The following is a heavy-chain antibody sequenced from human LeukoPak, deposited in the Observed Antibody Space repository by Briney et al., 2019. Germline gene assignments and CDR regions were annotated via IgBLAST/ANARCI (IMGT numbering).Heavy chain of an antibody. CDR2: TRNKANSYTT. CDR3: ARRVYCSSTSCFVEYDY. V-gene: IGHV3-72*01. D-gene: IGHD2-2*01. CDR1: GFTFSDHY. Sequence: GGSPRLSCAASGFTFSDHYMDWVRQAPGKGLEWVGRTRNKANSYTTEYAASVKGRFTISRDDSKNSLYLQMNRLKTEDTAVYYCARRVYCSSTSCFVEYDYWGQGTLVTVSS. J-gene: IGHJ4*02.